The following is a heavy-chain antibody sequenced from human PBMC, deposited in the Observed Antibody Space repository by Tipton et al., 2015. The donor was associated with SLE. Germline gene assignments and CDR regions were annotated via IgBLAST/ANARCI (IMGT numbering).Heavy chain of an antibody. Sequence: TLSLTCTVSGYSISSGYYWGWIRQPPGKGLEWIGYIYTSGSTNYNPSLKSRVTISVDTSKNQFSLKLSSVTAADTAVYYCAREVGSVGGFDIWGQGTMVTVSS. CDR3: AREVGSVGGFDI. CDR2: IYTSGST. J-gene: IGHJ3*02. V-gene: IGHV4-38-2*02. D-gene: IGHD1-26*01. CDR1: GYSISSGYY.